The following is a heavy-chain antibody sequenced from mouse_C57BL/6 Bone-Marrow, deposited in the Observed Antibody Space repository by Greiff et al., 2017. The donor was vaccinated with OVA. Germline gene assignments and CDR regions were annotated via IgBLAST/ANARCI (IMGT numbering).Heavy chain of an antibody. CDR2: IYPRSGNT. D-gene: IGHD2-5*01. CDR3: ARLEPYYSNSGY. J-gene: IGHJ2*01. V-gene: IGHV1-81*01. CDR1: GYTFTSSG. Sequence: VKLQQSGAELARPGASVKLSCKASGYTFTSSGISWVKQRTGQGLEWIGEIYPRSGNTYYNEKFKGKATLTADKSSSTAYMELRSLTSEDSAVYFCARLEPYYSNSGYWGQGTTLTVSS.